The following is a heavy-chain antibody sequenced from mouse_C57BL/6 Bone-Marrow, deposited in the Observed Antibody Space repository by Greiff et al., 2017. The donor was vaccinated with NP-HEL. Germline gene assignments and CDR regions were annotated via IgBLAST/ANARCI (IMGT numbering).Heavy chain of an antibody. CDR2: INPYNGGT. J-gene: IGHJ2*01. D-gene: IGHD1-1*01. CDR1: GYTFTDYY. V-gene: IGHV1-19*01. Sequence: EVQLQQSGPVLVKPGASVKMSCKASGYTFTDYYMNWVKQSHGKSLEWIGVINPYNGGTSYNQKFKGKATLTVDKSSSTAYMELNSLTSEDSAVYYWARGGITAVVADDYWGQGTTLTVSS. CDR3: ARGGITAVVADDY.